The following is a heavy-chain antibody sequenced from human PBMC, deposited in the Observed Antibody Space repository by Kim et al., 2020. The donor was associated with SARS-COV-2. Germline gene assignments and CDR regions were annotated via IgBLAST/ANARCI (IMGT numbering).Heavy chain of an antibody. D-gene: IGHD3-16*02. CDR3: ARGNVEPLSIWGT. CDR2: IRGSGGST. Sequence: GGSLRLSCVASGFTFRNYAMNWVRQGPGKGPEWVSGIRGSGGSTHYAESVKGRFIISRDNSKNTVFLQMNSLGADDTARYYCARGNVEPLSIWGTWGQGTLVTVSS. CDR1: GFTFRNYA. J-gene: IGHJ4*02. V-gene: IGHV3-23*01.